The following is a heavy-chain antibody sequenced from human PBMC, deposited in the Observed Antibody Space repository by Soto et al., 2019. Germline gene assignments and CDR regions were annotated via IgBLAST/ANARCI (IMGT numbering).Heavy chain of an antibody. D-gene: IGHD5-18*01. J-gene: IGHJ6*02. V-gene: IGHV1-69*13. CDR3: AGWVELWLPSPYYYYGMDV. CDR1: GGTFSSYA. CDR2: IIPIFGTA. Sequence: SVKVSCKASGGTFSSYAISWVRQAPGQGLEWMGGIIPIFGTANYAQKFQGRVTITADESTSTAYMELSSLRSEDTAVYYCAGWVELWLPSPYYYYGMDVWDQGTTVTVYS.